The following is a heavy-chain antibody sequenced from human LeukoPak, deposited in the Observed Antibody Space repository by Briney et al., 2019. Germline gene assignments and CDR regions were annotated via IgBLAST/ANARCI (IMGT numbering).Heavy chain of an antibody. CDR3: ARGGYHHGFDI. V-gene: IGHV3-74*01. CDR1: GFTFNTYW. D-gene: IGHD2-15*01. J-gene: IGHJ3*02. Sequence: GGSLRLSCAASGFTFNTYWLHWVRQAPGKGLVWFSRIDNDGSDTIYADSVKGRFTISRDNAKSTLYLQMNSLKAEDTAVYYCARGGYHHGFDIWGQGTMVTVSS. CDR2: IDNDGSDT.